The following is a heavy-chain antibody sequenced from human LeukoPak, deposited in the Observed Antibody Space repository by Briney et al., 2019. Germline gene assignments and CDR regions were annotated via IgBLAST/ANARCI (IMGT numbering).Heavy chain of an antibody. CDR1: GFTFSSYA. D-gene: IGHD3-22*01. Sequence: PGGSLRLSCAASGFTFSSYAMSWVRQAPGKGLEWVSAISGSGGSTYYADSVKGRFTISRDNSKNTLYLQMNSLRAEDTAVYYCARDPSLIVVVYGMDVWGQGTTVTVSS. CDR2: ISGSGGST. CDR3: ARDPSLIVVVYGMDV. V-gene: IGHV3-23*01. J-gene: IGHJ6*02.